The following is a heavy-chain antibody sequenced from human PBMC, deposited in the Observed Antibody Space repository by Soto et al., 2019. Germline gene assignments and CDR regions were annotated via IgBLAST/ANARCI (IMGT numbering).Heavy chain of an antibody. D-gene: IGHD3-10*01. CDR1: GFTFSSYA. Sequence: GGSLRLSCAASGFTFSSYAMSWVRQAPGKGLEWVSAISGSGGSTYYADSVKGRFTISRDNSKNTLYLQMNSLRAEDTAVYYCSKDLRSRGQRPSDLWAQGNLVTVSS. CDR2: ISGSGGST. V-gene: IGHV3-23*01. J-gene: IGHJ5*02. CDR3: SKDLRSRGQRPSDL.